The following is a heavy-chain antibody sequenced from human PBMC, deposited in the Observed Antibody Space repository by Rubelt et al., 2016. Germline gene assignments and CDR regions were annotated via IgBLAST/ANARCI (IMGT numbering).Heavy chain of an antibody. V-gene: IGHV4-59*08. J-gene: IGHJ5*02. D-gene: IGHD3-16*02. CDR1: GGSISSYY. Sequence: QVQLQESGPGLVKPSETLSLTCTVSGGSISSYYWTWIRQPPGKGLEWIGSIYSSGSTNYNPSLKSRVTISVDPAKNQFSPKLISVTAADTAVYYCARHYRISGRGFDPWGQGTLVTVSS. CDR3: ARHYRISGRGFDP. CDR2: IYSSGST.